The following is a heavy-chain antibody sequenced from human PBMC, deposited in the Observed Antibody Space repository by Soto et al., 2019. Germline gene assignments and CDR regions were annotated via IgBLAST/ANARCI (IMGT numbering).Heavy chain of an antibody. D-gene: IGHD4-17*01. CDR2: IYHSGST. CDR3: ERDFMTKVNTYNWFDT. V-gene: IGHV4-30-2*01. CDR1: GGSISSGGYS. J-gene: IGHJ5*02. Sequence: SETLSLTCAVSGGSISSGGYSWSWIRQPPGKGLEWIGYIYHSGSTYYNPSLKSRVTISVDRSKNQFSLKLSSVTAADTAVYYCERDFMTKVNTYNWFDTWGQGTLVTVSS.